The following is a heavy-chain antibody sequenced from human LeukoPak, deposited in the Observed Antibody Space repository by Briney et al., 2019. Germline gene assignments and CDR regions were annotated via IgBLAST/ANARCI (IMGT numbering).Heavy chain of an antibody. V-gene: IGHV3-33*01. Sequence: GGSLRLSCAASGFTFNSYGMHWVRQAPGKRLEWVAVMWYDGSNKYYKDSVKGRFTISRDDSKNTLYLQMNSLRAEDTAMYYCARGLPPVMKYYFDYWGQGTLVTVSS. D-gene: IGHD4-11*01. CDR2: MWYDGSNK. CDR1: GFTFNSYG. J-gene: IGHJ4*02. CDR3: ARGLPPVMKYYFDY.